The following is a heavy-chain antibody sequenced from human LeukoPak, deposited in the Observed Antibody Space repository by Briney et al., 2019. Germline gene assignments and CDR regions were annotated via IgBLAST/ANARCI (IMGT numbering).Heavy chain of an antibody. D-gene: IGHD3-10*01. CDR3: AKDMVRGVKGMDV. V-gene: IGHV3-30*18. J-gene: IGHJ6*04. CDR2: ISFDARNK. Sequence: GGPLRLSCAACGFTFSSYGMPWLPPAPGKALEWVAVISFDARNKYSAHSVKARFTPSRDNSKNTLYLQMHSLIAEDTAVFYCAKDMVRGVKGMDVWGKGTTVTVSS. CDR1: GFTFSSYG.